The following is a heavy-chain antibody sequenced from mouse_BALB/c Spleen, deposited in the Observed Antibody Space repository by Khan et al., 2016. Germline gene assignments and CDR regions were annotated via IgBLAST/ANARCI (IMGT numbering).Heavy chain of an antibody. CDR2: ISYDGSN. CDR3: ASGGYGYGFDY. D-gene: IGHD1-2*01. Sequence: EVQLQESGPGLVKPSQSLSLTCSVTGYSITSGYYWNWIRQFPGNKLEWMGYISYDGSNNYNQSLKNRISITRDTSKNQLFLKLNSVTTEDTATXFCASGGYGYGFDYWGQGTTLTVSS. J-gene: IGHJ2*01. V-gene: IGHV3-6*02. CDR1: GYSITSGYY.